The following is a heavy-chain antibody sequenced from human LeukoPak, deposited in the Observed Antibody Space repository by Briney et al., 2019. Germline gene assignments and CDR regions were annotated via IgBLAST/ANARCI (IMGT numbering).Heavy chain of an antibody. CDR1: GGSISNYY. CDR3: ARDPNSAL. Sequence: PSETLSLTCTVSGGSISNYYWSWIRQPAGKGLEWIGRIYTSGSTNYNPSLKSRVTMSVDTSKSQFSLKLRSVTAADTAMYYCARDPNSALWGQGTLVTVSS. CDR2: IYTSGST. D-gene: IGHD4-23*01. V-gene: IGHV4-4*07. J-gene: IGHJ4*02.